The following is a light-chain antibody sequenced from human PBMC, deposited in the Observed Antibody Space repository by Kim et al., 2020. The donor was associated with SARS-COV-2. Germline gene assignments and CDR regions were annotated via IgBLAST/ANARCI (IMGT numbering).Light chain of an antibody. CDR3: QQSYSTPIT. CDR2: AAS. CDR1: QSISSY. V-gene: IGKV1-39*01. J-gene: IGKJ5*01. Sequence: ASVGDRVTITCRASQSISSYLNCYQQKPGKAPKLLIYAASSLQSGVPSRFSGSGSGTDFTLTISSLQPEDFATYYCQQSYSTPITFVQGTRLEIK.